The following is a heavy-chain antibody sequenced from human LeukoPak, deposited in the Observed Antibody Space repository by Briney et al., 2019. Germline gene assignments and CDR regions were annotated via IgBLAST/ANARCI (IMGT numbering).Heavy chain of an antibody. CDR2: IYSGGST. CDR1: GFTVSSNS. V-gene: IGHV3-66*01. D-gene: IGHD2-15*01. Sequence: GGSLRLSCAASGFTVSSNSMSWVRQAPGKGLEWVSVIYSGGSTYYVDSVKGRFTISRDNSKNTLYLQMNSLRAEDTAVYYCARDLGCSGGSCYSGYWGQGTLVTVSS. J-gene: IGHJ4*02. CDR3: ARDLGCSGGSCYSGY.